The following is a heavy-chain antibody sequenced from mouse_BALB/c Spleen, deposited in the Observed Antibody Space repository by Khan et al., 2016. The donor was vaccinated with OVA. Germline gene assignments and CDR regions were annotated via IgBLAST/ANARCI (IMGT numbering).Heavy chain of an antibody. Sequence: VQLQESGAELAKPGASVKMSCKASGYTFTTYWMHWVKQRPGQGLEWIGYINPTSGYTDYNEKFKDRATLSAARSSSTAYMQLSSLTSEDSAVYDCTRDRIDYWGQGTTLTVSA. CDR3: TRDRIDY. J-gene: IGHJ2*01. CDR1: GYTFTTYW. V-gene: IGHV1-7*01. CDR2: INPTSGYT.